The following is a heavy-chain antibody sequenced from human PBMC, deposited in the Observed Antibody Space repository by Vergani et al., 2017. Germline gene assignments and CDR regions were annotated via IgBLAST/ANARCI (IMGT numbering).Heavy chain of an antibody. CDR2: INHSGST. CDR1: GGSFSGYY. D-gene: IGHD2-15*01. CDR3: ARAQTYCSGGSCYSGSAFDI. J-gene: IGHJ3*02. Sequence: QLQLQESGPGLLKPSETLSLTCAVYGGSFSGYYWSWIRQPPGKGLEWIGEINHSGSTNYNPSLKSRVTISVDTSKNQFSLKLSSVTAADTAVYYCARAQTYCSGGSCYSGSAFDIWGQGTMVTVSS. V-gene: IGHV4-34*01.